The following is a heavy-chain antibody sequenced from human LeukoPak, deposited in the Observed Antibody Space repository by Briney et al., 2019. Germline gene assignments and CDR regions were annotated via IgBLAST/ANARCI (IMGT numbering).Heavy chain of an antibody. Sequence: VASVKVSCKASGYTFISYGISWVRQAPGQGLEWMGWISAYNGNTNYAQKLQGRVTMTTDTSTSTAYMELRSLRSDDTAVYYCARVVFAGYSGSLSTGVYFDYWGQGTLVTVSS. D-gene: IGHD1-26*01. CDR1: GYTFISYG. V-gene: IGHV1-18*01. CDR2: ISAYNGNT. CDR3: ARVVFAGYSGSLSTGVYFDY. J-gene: IGHJ4*02.